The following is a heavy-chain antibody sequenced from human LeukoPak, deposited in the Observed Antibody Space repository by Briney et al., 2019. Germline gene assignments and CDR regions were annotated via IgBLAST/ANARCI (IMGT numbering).Heavy chain of an antibody. Sequence: PGRSLRLSCAASGFTFSSYGMHWVRQAPGKGLEWVAVISYDGSNKYYADSVKGRFTISRDNSKNTLYLQMNSLRAEDTAVHYCAKVSGYSYGFDYWGQGTLVTVSS. V-gene: IGHV3-30*18. CDR1: GFTFSSYG. CDR2: ISYDGSNK. CDR3: AKVSGYSYGFDY. D-gene: IGHD5-18*01. J-gene: IGHJ4*02.